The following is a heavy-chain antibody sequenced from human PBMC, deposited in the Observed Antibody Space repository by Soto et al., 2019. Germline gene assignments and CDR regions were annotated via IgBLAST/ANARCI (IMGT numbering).Heavy chain of an antibody. CDR1: GFTFNKYS. D-gene: IGHD3-22*01. J-gene: IGHJ4*02. CDR2: ITSKTGDQ. Sequence: EVRLVESGGGLVKPGGSLRLSCAASGFTFNKYSMNWVRQAPGKGLEWVSSITSKTGDQYYADSVKGRFIISRDNTTNSLSRQVTSLRDEDTAVYYCARDLMPNDRGLGDLAYWGQGTLVTVSS. CDR3: ARDLMPNDRGLGDLAY. V-gene: IGHV3-21*06.